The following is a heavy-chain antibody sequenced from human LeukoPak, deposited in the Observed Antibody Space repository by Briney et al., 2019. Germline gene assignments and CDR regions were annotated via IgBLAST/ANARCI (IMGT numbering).Heavy chain of an antibody. Sequence: SETLSLTCTVSGGSISSYYWSWIRQPPGKGLEWIGYIYYSGSTNYNPSLKSRVTISVDTSKNQFSLKLSSVTAADTAVYYCARQVRSYYYDSSGYAFDYWGQGTLSPSPQ. CDR3: ARQVRSYYYDSSGYAFDY. CDR1: GGSISSYY. D-gene: IGHD3-22*01. CDR2: IYYSGST. J-gene: IGHJ4*02. V-gene: IGHV4-59*08.